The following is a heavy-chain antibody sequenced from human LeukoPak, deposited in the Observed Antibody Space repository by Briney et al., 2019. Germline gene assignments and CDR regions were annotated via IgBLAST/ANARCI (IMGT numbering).Heavy chain of an antibody. J-gene: IGHJ6*02. V-gene: IGHV3-11*01. D-gene: IGHD3-3*01. CDR3: ARDITIFGVVIQYYYGMDV. CDR2: ISSSGSTI. CDR1: GFTFSDYY. Sequence: GGSLRLSCAASGFTFSDYYISWIRQAPGKGLEWVSYISSSGSTIYYADSVKGRFTISRDNAKNSLYLQMNSLRAEDTAVYYCARDITIFGVVIQYYYGMDVWGQGTTVTVSS.